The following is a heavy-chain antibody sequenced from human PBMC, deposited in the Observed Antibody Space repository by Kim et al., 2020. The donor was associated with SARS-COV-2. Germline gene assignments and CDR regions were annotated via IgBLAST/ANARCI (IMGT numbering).Heavy chain of an antibody. D-gene: IGHD6-13*01. V-gene: IGHV5-51*01. CDR2: IYPGDSDT. CDR1: GYSFTSYW. Sequence: GESLKISCKGSGYSFTSYWIGWVRQMPGKGLEWMGIIYPGDSDTRYSPSFQGQVTISADKSISTAYLQWSSLKASDTAMYYCARQVVSSSWYRSGDDAFDIWGQGTMVTVSS. CDR3: ARQVVSSSWYRSGDDAFDI. J-gene: IGHJ3*02.